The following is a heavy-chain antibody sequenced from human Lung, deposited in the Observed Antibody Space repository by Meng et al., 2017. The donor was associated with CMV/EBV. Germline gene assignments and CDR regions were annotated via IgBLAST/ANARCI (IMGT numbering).Heavy chain of an antibody. J-gene: IGHJ6*02. Sequence: LXCSVFGHPITTYYWSWVRQAPGKGLEWIGYIYYSGATNYNPSLKSRLTISMDTSKNQFSLELRSVTAADTAIYYCARDRADVGYYYYAMDAWGQGXTVTVSS. CDR2: IYYSGAT. D-gene: IGHD1-26*01. CDR1: GHPITTYY. CDR3: ARDRADVGYYYYAMDA. V-gene: IGHV4-59*01.